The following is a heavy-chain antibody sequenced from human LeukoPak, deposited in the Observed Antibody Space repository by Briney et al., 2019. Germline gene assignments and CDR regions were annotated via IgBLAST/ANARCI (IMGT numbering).Heavy chain of an antibody. Sequence: GGSLRLSCVASGFTFSSYFMSWVRQAPGKGLEWVSGISSSGGGRHYADSVKGHFTVSRDNSKNTLFLEMNSLRGEDTAVYYCARGRRSPSIWGQGTMVTVSS. J-gene: IGHJ3*02. CDR3: ARGRRSPSI. CDR2: ISSSGGGR. D-gene: IGHD1-26*01. V-gene: IGHV3-23*01. CDR1: GFTFSSYF.